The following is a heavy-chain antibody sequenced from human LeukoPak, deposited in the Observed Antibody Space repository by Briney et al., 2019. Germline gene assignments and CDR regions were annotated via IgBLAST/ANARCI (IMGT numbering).Heavy chain of an antibody. CDR1: GFTFSSYE. J-gene: IGHJ6*03. V-gene: IGHV3-48*03. D-gene: IGHD2/OR15-2a*01. CDR3: ASTGSPRIKIDYYYYYMDA. CDR2: ISSSGSTI. Sequence: GGSLRLSCAASGFTFSSYEMNWVRQAPGKGLEWVSYISSSGSTIYYADSVKGRFTISRDNAKNSLYLQMNSLRAEDTAVYYCASTGSPRIKIDYYYYYMDAWGKGTTVTVSS.